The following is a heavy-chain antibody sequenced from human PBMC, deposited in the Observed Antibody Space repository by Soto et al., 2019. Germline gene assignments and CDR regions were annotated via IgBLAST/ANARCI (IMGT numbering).Heavy chain of an antibody. V-gene: IGHV3-7*03. Sequence: EVQLVESGGGLVQPGGSLTLSCAASGFTFSNYWMNWVRQAPGKGLEWVANIQQYGNGKNYVDSVKGRFTIFRDNAQNALLLQMNRLKTEYTAVYYCAGGHDAVVQAGRRKNLNFYRMDVWGQGTTVTVAS. CDR1: GFTFSNYW. CDR3: AGGHDAVVQAGRRKNLNFYRMDV. D-gene: IGHD2-2*01. CDR2: IQQYGNGK. J-gene: IGHJ6*01.